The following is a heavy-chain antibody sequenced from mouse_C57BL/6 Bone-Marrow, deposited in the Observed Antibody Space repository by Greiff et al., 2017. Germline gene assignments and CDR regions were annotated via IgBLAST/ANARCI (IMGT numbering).Heavy chain of an antibody. Sequence: EVQLQQSGAELVKPGASVKLSCTASGFNIKDYYIHWVKQRPEQGLEWIGRIDPEDGETKYAPKFQDKATITADTSSNTAYLQLSSLTSEDTAVYYCTRSLSCYGTNYWGQGTTLTVSA. CDR1: GFNIKDYY. CDR3: TRSLSCYGTNY. CDR2: IDPEDGET. V-gene: IGHV14-2*01. D-gene: IGHD1-1*01. J-gene: IGHJ2*01.